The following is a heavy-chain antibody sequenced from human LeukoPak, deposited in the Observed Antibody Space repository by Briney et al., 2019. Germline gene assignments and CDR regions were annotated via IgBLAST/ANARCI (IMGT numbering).Heavy chain of an antibody. V-gene: IGHV3-21*01. D-gene: IGHD2-2*01. J-gene: IGHJ6*03. CDR3: ARDTSVVVPAAKDYYYYMDV. CDR1: GFTFSSYS. CDR2: ISSSSSYI. Sequence: GGSLRLSCAASGFTFSSYSMNWVRQAPGKGLERVSSISSSSSYIYYADSVKGRFTISRDNAKNSLYLQMNSLRAEDTAVYYCARDTSVVVPAAKDYYYYMDVWGKGTTVTVSS.